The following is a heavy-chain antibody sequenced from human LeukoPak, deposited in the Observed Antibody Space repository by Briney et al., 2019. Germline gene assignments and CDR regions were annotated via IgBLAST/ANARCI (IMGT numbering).Heavy chain of an antibody. CDR3: ARGGGNTAFDF. V-gene: IGHV3-74*03. J-gene: IGHJ3*01. CDR1: GFTFSSHW. CDR2: FNNDGSTS. Sequence: PGVSLRLSCAASGFTFSSHWMHWVPQAPGKGRVWVSLFNNDGSTSTYADSVRGRFTISRDNTKNTLYLQMSSLGAEDTAVYYCARGGGNTAFDFWGQGTMVTVSS. D-gene: IGHD2/OR15-2a*01.